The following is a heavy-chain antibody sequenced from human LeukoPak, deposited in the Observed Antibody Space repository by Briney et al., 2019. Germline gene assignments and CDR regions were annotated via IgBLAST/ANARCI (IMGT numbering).Heavy chain of an antibody. CDR1: GGSISSYY. CDR3: ARDGRLSYYYGMDV. Sequence: DPSETLSLTCTVSGGSISSYYWSWIRQPAGKGLEWIGRIYTSGSTNYNPSLKSRVTMSVDTSKNQFSLKLSSVTAAGTAVYYCARDGRLSYYYGMDVWGQGTTVTVSS. D-gene: IGHD1-26*01. V-gene: IGHV4-4*07. CDR2: IYTSGST. J-gene: IGHJ6*02.